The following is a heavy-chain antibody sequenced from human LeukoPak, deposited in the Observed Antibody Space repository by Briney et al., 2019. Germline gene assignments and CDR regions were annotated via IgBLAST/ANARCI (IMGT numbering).Heavy chain of an antibody. CDR2: IIPILGIA. D-gene: IGHD2-2*01. CDR3: ARLGYCSSTSCYGYYYYGMDV. V-gene: IGHV1-69*04. CDR1: GGTFSSYA. Sequence: GASVKVSCKASGGTFSSYAISWVRQAPGQGLEWMGRIIPILGIANYAQKFQGRVTITADKSTSTAYMELSSLISEDTAVYYCARLGYCSSTSCYGYYYYGMDVWGQGTTVTVSS. J-gene: IGHJ6*02.